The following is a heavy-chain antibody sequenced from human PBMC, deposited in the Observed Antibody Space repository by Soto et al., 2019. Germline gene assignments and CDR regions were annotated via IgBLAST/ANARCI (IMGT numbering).Heavy chain of an antibody. D-gene: IGHD3-10*01. V-gene: IGHV3-23*01. CDR2: ISHSGGTT. J-gene: IGHJ4*01. CDR1: GFTFNNYA. Sequence: EVQLLESGGGSVQPGGSLRLSCVSSGFTFNNYAMHWVRRPPGKGLEWVSSISHSGGTTYYADSVKGRFAIARDSLLNTLYLKITGLRAEDTAVNSGAKGRGQTWNFDYWGNETWFT. CDR3: AKGRGQTWNFDY.